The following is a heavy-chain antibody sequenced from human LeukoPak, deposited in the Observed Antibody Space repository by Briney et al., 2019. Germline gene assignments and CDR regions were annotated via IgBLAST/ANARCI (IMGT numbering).Heavy chain of an antibody. CDR1: GFTFSTYG. Sequence: PGRSLRLSCAASGFTFSTYGMHWVRQAPGKGLEWVAVISYDGSNKHYADSVKGRFTISRDNSKNTLYLQMNSLRAEDTAVYYCANREYHLPALYWGQGTLVTVSS. J-gene: IGHJ4*02. D-gene: IGHD2-2*01. CDR2: ISYDGSNK. V-gene: IGHV3-30*18. CDR3: ANREYHLPALY.